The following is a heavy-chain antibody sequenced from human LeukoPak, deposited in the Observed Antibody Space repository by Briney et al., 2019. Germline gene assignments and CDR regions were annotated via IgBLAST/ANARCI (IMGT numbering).Heavy chain of an antibody. D-gene: IGHD2-15*01. CDR1: GYTFTSYY. Sequence: ASVKVSCKASGYTFTSYYMHWVRQAPGQGLEWMGIINPSGGSTSYAQKFQGRVTMTRDMSTSTVYMELSSLRSEDTAVYYCASPRYCSGGSCLDAFDIWGQGTMVTVSS. CDR2: INPSGGST. V-gene: IGHV1-46*01. J-gene: IGHJ3*02. CDR3: ASPRYCSGGSCLDAFDI.